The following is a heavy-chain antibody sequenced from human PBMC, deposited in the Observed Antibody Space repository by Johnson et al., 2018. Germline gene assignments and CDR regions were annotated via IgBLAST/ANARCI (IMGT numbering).Heavy chain of an antibody. D-gene: IGHD5-18*01. J-gene: IGHJ6*02. CDR3: ARVVRYSYGFYYYYGMDV. CDR2: ISWEGGSI. Sequence: VQLVQSGGVVVQPGGSLRLSCAASGFTFDDYAMHWVRHAPGKGLEWVSLISWEGGSIYYADSVKGRFTISRDNSKNSLYLQMNSLRDEDTAVYYCARVVRYSYGFYYYYGMDVWGQGTTVTVSS. CDR1: GFTFDDYA. V-gene: IGHV3-43D*03.